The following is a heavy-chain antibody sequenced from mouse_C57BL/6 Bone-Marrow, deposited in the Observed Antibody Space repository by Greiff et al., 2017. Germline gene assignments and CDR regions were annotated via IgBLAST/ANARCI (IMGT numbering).Heavy chain of an antibody. CDR2: ISSGGSYT. D-gene: IGHD1-1*01. Sequence: EVQGVESGGDLVKPGGSLKLSCAASGFTFSSYGMSWVRQTPDKRLEWVATISSGGSYTYYPDSVKGRFTISRDNAKNTLYLQMSSLKSEDTAMYYCATPYYGRYFDVWGTGTTVTVSS. CDR1: GFTFSSYG. CDR3: ATPYYGRYFDV. J-gene: IGHJ1*03. V-gene: IGHV5-6*01.